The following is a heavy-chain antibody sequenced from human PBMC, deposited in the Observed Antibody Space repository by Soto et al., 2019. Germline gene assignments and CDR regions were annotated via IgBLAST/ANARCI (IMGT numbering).Heavy chain of an antibody. D-gene: IGHD6-19*01. CDR1: GLSLSTSGVG. V-gene: IGHV2-5*02. Sequence: QITLKESGPTLVKPTQTLTLTCTLSGLSLSTSGVGVGWIRQPPGKPLEWLALIFCDDDKRYSPSLSSRLPNTKDTSKTQVIFTMTNMDPVDTATYYCARRAVPGTYFFVHWGQGTLGTVSS. J-gene: IGHJ4*02. CDR3: ARRAVPGTYFFVH. CDR2: IFCDDDK.